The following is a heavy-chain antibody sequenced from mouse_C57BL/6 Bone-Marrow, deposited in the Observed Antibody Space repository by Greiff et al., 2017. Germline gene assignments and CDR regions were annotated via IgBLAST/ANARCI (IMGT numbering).Heavy chain of an antibody. V-gene: IGHV5-9-1*02. CDR1: GFTFSSYA. D-gene: IGHD2-4*01. CDR3: TSYYDYDERAWFAY. Sequence: EVQLVESGAGLVKPGGSLKLSCAASGFTFSSYAMSWVRQTPEKRLEWVAYISSGGDYIYYADTVKGRFTISRDNARNTLYLQMSSLKSEDTAMYYGTSYYDYDERAWFAYWGQGTLVTVSA. J-gene: IGHJ3*01. CDR2: ISSGGDYI.